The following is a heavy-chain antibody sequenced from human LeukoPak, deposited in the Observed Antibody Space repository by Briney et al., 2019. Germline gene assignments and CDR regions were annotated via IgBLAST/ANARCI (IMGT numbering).Heavy chain of an antibody. CDR1: GFTFTTYW. CDR3: AREGGSYSNYFDY. D-gene: IGHD1-26*01. V-gene: IGHV3-7*01. Sequence: AGESLRLSCAASGFTFTTYWMSWGRQAPGKGLEWVANIKQDGSEKYYVDSVKGRFTISRDNAKNTLYLQMNSLKAEDTAIYYCAREGGSYSNYFDYWGQGTLVTVSS. J-gene: IGHJ4*02. CDR2: IKQDGSEK.